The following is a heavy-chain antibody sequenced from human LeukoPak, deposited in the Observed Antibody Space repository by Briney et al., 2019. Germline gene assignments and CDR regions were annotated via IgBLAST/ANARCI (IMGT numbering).Heavy chain of an antibody. Sequence: PGGSLRLSCAASGFTFSSYWMSWVRQAPGKGLEWVANIKQDGSEKYYVDSVKGRFTISRDNAKNSLYLQMNSPRAEDTAVYYCAREGDDSSSWSPMDVWGQGTTVTVSS. CDR1: GFTFSSYW. CDR2: IKQDGSEK. V-gene: IGHV3-7*01. J-gene: IGHJ6*02. D-gene: IGHD6-13*01. CDR3: AREGDDSSSWSPMDV.